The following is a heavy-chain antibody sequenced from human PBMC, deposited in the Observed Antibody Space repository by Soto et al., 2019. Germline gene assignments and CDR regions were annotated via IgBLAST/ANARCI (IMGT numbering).Heavy chain of an antibody. CDR2: IDHSGGT. CDR3: ARGGKQQLVRSQYFDL. CDR1: GGSFSGYY. V-gene: IGHV4-34*01. J-gene: IGHJ2*01. Sequence: SETLSLTCAVYGGSFSGYYWSWIRQPPGKGLEWIGEIDHSGGTNYNPSLKSRVTISVDTSKDQFSLKLSSVTAADTAVYFCARGGKQQLVRSQYFDLWGRGTLVTVSS. D-gene: IGHD6-13*01.